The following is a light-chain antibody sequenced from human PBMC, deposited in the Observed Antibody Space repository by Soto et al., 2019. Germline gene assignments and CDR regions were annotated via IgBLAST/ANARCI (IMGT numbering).Light chain of an antibody. J-gene: IGKJ5*01. CDR1: QSVSSN. CDR3: QQRSNWPIT. CDR2: GAS. Sequence: ETVLAQKPATVSLSPEERRSRCCRASQSVSSNLAWYQQKPGQAPRLLIYGASTRATGIPARFSGSGSETDFTLAFSRLEPEDFPVYSCQQRSNWPITIRQGTRLEIK. V-gene: IGKV3-11*01.